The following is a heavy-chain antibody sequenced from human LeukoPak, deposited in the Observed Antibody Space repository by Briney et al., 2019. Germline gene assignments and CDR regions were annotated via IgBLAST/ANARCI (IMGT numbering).Heavy chain of an antibody. Sequence: SETLSLTCTVSGDSISSDYWSWIRQPPGKGLEWIGYIYYSGSTNYNPSLKSRVTISVDTSKNQFSLKLRSVTAADTAVYYCARQAGYCSRITCSNPPFDSWGQGTLVTVSS. CDR3: ARQAGYCSRITCSNPPFDS. D-gene: IGHD2-2*01. CDR2: IYYSGST. J-gene: IGHJ4*02. CDR1: GDSISSDY. V-gene: IGHV4-59*01.